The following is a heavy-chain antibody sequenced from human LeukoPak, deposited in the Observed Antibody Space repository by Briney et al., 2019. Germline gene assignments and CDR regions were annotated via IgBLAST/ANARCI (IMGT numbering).Heavy chain of an antibody. CDR2: IYHSGRT. CDR1: GGTFSGYY. Sequence: KPSETLSLTCAVSGGTFSGYYWSWIRQSPGKGLEWIGEIYHSGRTNYNPTLQSRATLSVDTSKRQFSLRLTSLTAADAGIYYCARANNFRFDAWRQATLVTVSS. V-gene: IGHV4-34*01. CDR3: ARANNFRFDA. D-gene: IGHD5-24*01. J-gene: IGHJ4*02.